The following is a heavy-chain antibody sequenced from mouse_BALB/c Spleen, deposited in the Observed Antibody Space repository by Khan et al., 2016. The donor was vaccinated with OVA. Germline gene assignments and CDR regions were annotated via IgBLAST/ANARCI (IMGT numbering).Heavy chain of an antibody. CDR2: IRSKSNNYAT. CDR1: GFTFNTYA. CDR3: VRPANCDWLAY. J-gene: IGHJ3*01. D-gene: IGHD4-1*01. V-gene: IGHV10-1*02. Sequence: EVQLVESGGGLVQPKGSLKLSCAASGFTFNTYAMNWVHQAPGKGLEWVACIRSKSNNYATYYAASVKDRFTISRDDSQSMLYLQMNNLKTEATAMYYYVRPANCDWLAYLGQGTLVTVSA.